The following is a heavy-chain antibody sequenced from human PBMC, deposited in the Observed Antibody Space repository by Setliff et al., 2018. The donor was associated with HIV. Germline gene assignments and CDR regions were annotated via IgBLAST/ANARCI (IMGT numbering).Heavy chain of an antibody. V-gene: IGHV5-51*01. J-gene: IGHJ6*02. D-gene: IGHD3-22*01. CDR3: ARLLNYYDSCGYYFRLFYGMDV. Sequence: GESLKISCKGSGYSFTSYWIGWVRQMPGKGLEWMGIIYPGDSDTRYSPSFQGQVTISADKSISTAYLQWSSLKASDTAMYYCARLLNYYDSCGYYFRLFYGMDVWGQGTTVTVSS. CDR2: IYPGDSDT. CDR1: GYSFTSYW.